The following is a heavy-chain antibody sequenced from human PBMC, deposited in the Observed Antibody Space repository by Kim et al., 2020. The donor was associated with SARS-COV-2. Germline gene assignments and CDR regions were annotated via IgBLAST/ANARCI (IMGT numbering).Heavy chain of an antibody. V-gene: IGHV3-7*01. CDR1: GFTFSSYW. J-gene: IGHJ4*02. CDR3: ARDTDYYDSSGYYAR. D-gene: IGHD3-22*01. Sequence: GGSLRLSCAASGFTFSSYWMSWVRQAPGKGLEWVANIKQDGSEKYYVDSVKGRFTISRDNAKNSLYLQMNSLRAEDTAVYYCARDTDYYDSSGYYARWGQGTLVTVSS. CDR2: IKQDGSEK.